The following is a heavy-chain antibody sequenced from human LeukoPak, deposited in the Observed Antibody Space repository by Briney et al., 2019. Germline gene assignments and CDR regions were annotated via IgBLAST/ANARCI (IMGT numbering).Heavy chain of an antibody. CDR1: GGSISSGGYY. V-gene: IGHV4-31*03. CDR3: ARDRSPGVYYDSSGYYPRSDWFDP. CDR2: IYYSGST. J-gene: IGHJ5*02. Sequence: SQTLSLTCTVSGGSISSGGYYWSWIRQHPGKGLEWIGYIYYSGSTYYNPSLKSRVTISVDTSKNQFSLKLSSVTAADTAVYYCARDRSPGVYYDSSGYYPRSDWFDPWGQGTLVTVSS. D-gene: IGHD3-22*01.